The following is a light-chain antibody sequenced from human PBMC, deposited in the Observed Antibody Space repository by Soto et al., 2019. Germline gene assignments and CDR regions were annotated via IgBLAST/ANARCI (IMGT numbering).Light chain of an antibody. CDR1: HSISSW. V-gene: IGKV1-5*01. CDR3: QQSYSTPYT. J-gene: IGKJ5*01. Sequence: DIQMTQSPSTLSASVGDRVTMTCRASHSISSWLAWYQQKPGKAPKLLIYDASSLESGVPSRFSGSGSGTDFTLTISSLQPEDFATYYCQQSYSTPYTFGQGTRLEIK. CDR2: DAS.